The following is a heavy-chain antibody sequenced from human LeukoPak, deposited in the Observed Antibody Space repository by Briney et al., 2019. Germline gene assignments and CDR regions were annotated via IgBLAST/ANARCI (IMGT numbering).Heavy chain of an antibody. CDR3: ARGVVAVAGKVYYYYMDV. V-gene: IGHV4-39*01. CDR2: IYNSGST. D-gene: IGHD6-19*01. J-gene: IGHJ6*03. Sequence: PSETPSLTCTVSGGSISSTSYYWDWIRQPPGKGLEWIGSIYNSGSTYYNPSLKSRVTISVDTSKNQFSLKLSSVTAADTAVYYCARGVVAVAGKVYYYYMDVWGKGTTVTISS. CDR1: GGSISSTSYY.